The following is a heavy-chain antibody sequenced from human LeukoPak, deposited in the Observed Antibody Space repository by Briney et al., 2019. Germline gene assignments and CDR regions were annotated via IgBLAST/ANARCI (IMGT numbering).Heavy chain of an antibody. CDR3: ARRLDCSSTSCLTPWLLYNWFDP. CDR1: GYTFTGYY. CDR2: INPNSGGT. Sequence: GASVKVSCKASGYTFTGYYMHWVRQAPGQGLEWMGWINPNSGGTNYAQKFQGRVTMTRDTSISTAYMELSRLRSDDTAVYYCARRLDCSSTSCLTPWLLYNWFDPWGQGTLVTVSS. D-gene: IGHD2-2*01. J-gene: IGHJ5*02. V-gene: IGHV1-2*02.